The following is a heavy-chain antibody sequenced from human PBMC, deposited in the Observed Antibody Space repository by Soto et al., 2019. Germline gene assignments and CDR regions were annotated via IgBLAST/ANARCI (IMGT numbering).Heavy chain of an antibody. Sequence: ASVKGSCKASGYTFTSYDVNWVRQATGQGLEWMGWMNPNSGNTGYAQKFQGRVTMTRNTSISTAYMELSSLRSEDTAVYYCARGPGYSSGWYRIGSYYYYYMDVWGKGTTVTVSS. V-gene: IGHV1-8*01. CDR1: GYTFTSYD. J-gene: IGHJ6*03. CDR2: MNPNSGNT. CDR3: ARGPGYSSGWYRIGSYYYYYMDV. D-gene: IGHD6-19*01.